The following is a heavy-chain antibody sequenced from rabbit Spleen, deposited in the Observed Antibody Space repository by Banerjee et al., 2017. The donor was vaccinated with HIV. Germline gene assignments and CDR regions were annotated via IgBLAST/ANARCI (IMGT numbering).Heavy chain of an antibody. CDR2: IDTGNSGFS. V-gene: IGHV1S40*01. CDR3: ARDTSTSFSSYGMDL. D-gene: IGHD1-1*01. Sequence: QSLEESAGDLVKPGASLILTCIASGVSFSGNSYMCWVRQAPGKGLEWIACIDTGNSGFSYFASWAKGRFTISKTSSTTVTLQMTSLTAADTATYFCARDTSTSFSSYGMDLWGQGTLVTVS. CDR1: GVSFSGNSY. J-gene: IGHJ6*01.